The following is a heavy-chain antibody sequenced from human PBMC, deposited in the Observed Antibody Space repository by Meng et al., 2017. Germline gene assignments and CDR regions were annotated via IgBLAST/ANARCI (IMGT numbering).Heavy chain of an antibody. Sequence: ASVKVSCKASGYTLTSYGISWVRQAPGQGLEWMGWISAYNGSTNYAQKLQGRVTMTTDTSTSTAYMKMRSLRTDDTAVYYCARDGVRYVDWSNTPLDYWGQGTLVTVSS. J-gene: IGHJ4*03. CDR3: ARDGVRYVDWSNTPLDY. D-gene: IGHD3-9*01. CDR1: GYTLTSYG. CDR2: ISAYNGST. V-gene: IGHV1-18*01.